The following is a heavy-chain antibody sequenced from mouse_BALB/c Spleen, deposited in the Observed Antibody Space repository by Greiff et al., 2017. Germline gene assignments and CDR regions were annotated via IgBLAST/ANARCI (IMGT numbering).Heavy chain of an antibody. J-gene: IGHJ2*01. D-gene: IGHD2-1*01. CDR2: IYPGNVNT. V-gene: IGHV1S56*01. CDR3: ARGDYCNYGYFDY. CDR1: GYTFTSYY. Sequence: VKLQESGPELVKPGASVRISCKASGYTFTSYYIHWVKQRPGQGLEWIGWIYPGNVNTKYNEKFKGKATLTADKSSSTAYMQLSSLTSEDSAVYFCARGDYCNYGYFDYWGQGTTLTVSS.